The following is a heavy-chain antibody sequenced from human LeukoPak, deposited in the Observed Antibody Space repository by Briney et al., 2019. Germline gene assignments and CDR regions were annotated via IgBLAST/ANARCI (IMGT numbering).Heavy chain of an antibody. J-gene: IGHJ4*02. CDR2: IKSKTDGGTT. V-gene: IGHV3-15*01. CDR1: GFTFSKAW. D-gene: IGHD3-10*01. Sequence: GGSHRLSCAASGFTFSKAWMSWVRQAPGEGLEWVGCIKSKTDGGTTDYDAPVKGRFTISRDDSKNTLYLQMNSLKTEDTAVYYCTTERTGIADYWGQGTLVTVSS. CDR3: TTERTGIADY.